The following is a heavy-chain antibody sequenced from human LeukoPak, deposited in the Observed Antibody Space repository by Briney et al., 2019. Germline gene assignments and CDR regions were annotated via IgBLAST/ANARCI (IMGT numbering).Heavy chain of an antibody. CDR1: GGSFSGYY. J-gene: IGHJ4*02. CDR3: ARGRKYQPPRIFDY. CDR2: INHSGST. V-gene: IGHV4-34*01. D-gene: IGHD2-2*01. Sequence: SETLSLTCAVYGGSFSGYYWSWIRQTPGKGLEWIGEINHSGSTNYNPSLKSRVTISVDTSKNQFSLELSSVTAADTAVYYCARGRKYQPPRIFDYWGQGTLVTVSS.